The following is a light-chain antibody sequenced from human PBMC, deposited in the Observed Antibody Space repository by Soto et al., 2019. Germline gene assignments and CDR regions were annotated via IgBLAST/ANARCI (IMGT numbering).Light chain of an antibody. V-gene: IGKV3-20*01. CDR1: QSVTNSY. J-gene: IGKJ5*01. Sequence: EIVLTQSPGTLSLSAGERATLSCRASQSVTNSYLAWYQQKPDQAPRLLIYGASRRATGIPDRFSGSGSGTDFTLTISRLEPEDFAVYYCQQYGSSPATFGQGTRLEIK. CDR2: GAS. CDR3: QQYGSSPAT.